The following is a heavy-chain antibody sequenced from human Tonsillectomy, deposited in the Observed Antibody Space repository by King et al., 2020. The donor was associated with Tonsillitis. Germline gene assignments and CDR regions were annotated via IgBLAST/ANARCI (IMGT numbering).Heavy chain of an antibody. CDR1: GGSISSYY. Sequence: QLQESGPGLVKPSETLSLTCTVSGGSISSYYWSWIRPPAGKGLEWIGRIYTSGSTNYNPSLKSRVTMSVDTSKNQFSLKLSSVTAADTAVYYCARDSGDGYNFENWFDPWGQGTLVTVSS. J-gene: IGHJ5*02. CDR2: IYTSGST. D-gene: IGHD5-24*01. CDR3: ARDSGDGYNFENWFDP. V-gene: IGHV4-4*07.